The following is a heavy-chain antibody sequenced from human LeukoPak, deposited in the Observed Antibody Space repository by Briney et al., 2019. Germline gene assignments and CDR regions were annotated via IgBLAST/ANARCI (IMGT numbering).Heavy chain of an antibody. J-gene: IGHJ3*02. D-gene: IGHD2-15*01. Sequence: SETLSLTCTVSGASIRSGDYYWSWIRQPPGKGLEWIGYIYDNGSTYYNPSLKSRITISVDTSENRFSLKLSSVTATDTAVYYCARDCSGGSCYGAFDIWGQGTMVTVSS. V-gene: IGHV4-30-4*01. CDR1: GASIRSGDYY. CDR2: IYDNGST. CDR3: ARDCSGGSCYGAFDI.